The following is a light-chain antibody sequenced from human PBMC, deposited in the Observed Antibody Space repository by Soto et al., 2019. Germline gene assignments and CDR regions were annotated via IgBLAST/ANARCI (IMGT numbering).Light chain of an antibody. CDR1: SNDVGRYNY. J-gene: IGLJ2*01. CDR2: DVT. Sequence: QSALTQPASVSGSPGESITISCSGTSNDVGRYNYVSWYQQHPGKVPKLLIFDVTHRPSGVSDRFSGSKSGNTASLTISGVRPEDEADYYCCSYTDIALDVVFGGGTKVTVL. V-gene: IGLV2-14*03. CDR3: CSYTDIALDVV.